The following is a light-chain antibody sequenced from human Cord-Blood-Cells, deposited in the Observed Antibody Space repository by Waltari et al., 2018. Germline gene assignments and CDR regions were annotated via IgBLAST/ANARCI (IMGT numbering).Light chain of an antibody. V-gene: IGLV3-1*01. CDR1: KLGDKY. Sequence: SYELTQPPSVSVSPGQTASITCSGDKLGDKYACWYQQKPGQSPVLVIYQDSKRPSGILERCPGSNSGNTATRTSSGTQAMEEADYYCQAWDSSNVVFGGGTKLTVL. CDR2: QDS. CDR3: QAWDSSNVV. J-gene: IGLJ2*01.